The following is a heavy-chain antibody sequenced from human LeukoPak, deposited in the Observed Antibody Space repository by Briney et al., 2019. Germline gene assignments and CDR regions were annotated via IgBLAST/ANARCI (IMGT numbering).Heavy chain of an antibody. Sequence: PGGSLRLSCKGSGYSFTTYWITWVRQMPGKGLEWMGRIDPSDSYTNYSPSFQGHVTISADKSISTAYLQWSSLKASDTAMYYCARHVYSSNYYFDYWGQGTLVTVSS. CDR2: IDPSDSYT. CDR1: GYSFTTYW. J-gene: IGHJ4*02. V-gene: IGHV5-10-1*01. D-gene: IGHD6-19*01. CDR3: ARHVYSSNYYFDY.